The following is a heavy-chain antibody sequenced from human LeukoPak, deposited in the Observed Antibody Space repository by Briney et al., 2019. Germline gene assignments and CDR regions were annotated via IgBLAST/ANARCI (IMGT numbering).Heavy chain of an antibody. D-gene: IGHD3-10*01. CDR3: AKGRPGSFYFDY. V-gene: IGHV3-23*01. CDR2: ISGSGGST. J-gene: IGHJ4*02. Sequence: GGSLRLSCAASGFTFSSYAMGWVRQAPWKGREWVSAISGSGGSTYYADSVKGRFTISRDNSKNTLYLQMNSLRAEDTAVYYCAKGRPGSFYFDYWGQGTLVTVSS. CDR1: GFTFSSYA.